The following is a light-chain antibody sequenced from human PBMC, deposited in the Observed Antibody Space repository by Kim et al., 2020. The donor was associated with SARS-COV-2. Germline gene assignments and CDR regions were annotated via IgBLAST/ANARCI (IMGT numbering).Light chain of an antibody. J-gene: IGLJ1*01. V-gene: IGLV1-40*01. Sequence: GTISCTGRSSNIGAGYDVHWYQQLPGTAPKLLIYGNSNRPSGVPDRFSGSKSGTSASLAITGLQAEDEADYYCQSYDSSLSGSYVFGTGTKVTVL. CDR2: GNS. CDR1: SSNIGAGYD. CDR3: QSYDSSLSGSYV.